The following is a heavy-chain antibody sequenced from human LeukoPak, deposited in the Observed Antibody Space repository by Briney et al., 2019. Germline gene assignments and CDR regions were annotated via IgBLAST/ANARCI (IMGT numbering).Heavy chain of an antibody. V-gene: IGHV4-31*03. CDR2: IYYSGST. CDR3: ARAKGSSSEDYYYYGMDV. J-gene: IGHJ6*02. D-gene: IGHD6-6*01. Sequence: TLSLTCTLSGGSISSGGYYWSWIRHHPGKGLEWIGYIYYSGSTYYNPSLKSRVTISVDTSKNQFSLKLSSVTAADTAVYYCARAKGSSSEDYYYYGMDVWGQGTTVTVSS. CDR1: GGSISSGGYY.